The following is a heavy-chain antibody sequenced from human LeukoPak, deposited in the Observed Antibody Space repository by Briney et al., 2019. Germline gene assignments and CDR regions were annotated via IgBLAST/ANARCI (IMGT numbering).Heavy chain of an antibody. CDR3: ASDTYYDILTGYYGMDV. CDR1: GFTVSSNY. CDR2: IYSGGST. Sequence: GGSLRLSCAASGFTVSSNYMSWVRQAPGKGLEWVSVIYSGGSTYYADSVKGRFTISRDNSKNTLYLQMNSLRAEDTAVYYCASDTYYDILTGYYGMDVWGQGTTVTVSS. D-gene: IGHD3-9*01. V-gene: IGHV3-53*01. J-gene: IGHJ6*02.